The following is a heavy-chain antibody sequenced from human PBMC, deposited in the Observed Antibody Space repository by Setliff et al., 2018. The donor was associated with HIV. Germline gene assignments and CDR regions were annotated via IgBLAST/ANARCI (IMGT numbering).Heavy chain of an antibody. CDR3: ARGVVGSYYDYVNIYYHDYIDL. Sequence: SETLSLTCDVSGVSINSGDYSWNWIRQPAGKRLEWIGHVHSNGFKNYNSSLESRVDISVDTSKNQISLKVDPVTAADTAMYFCARGVVGSYYDYVNIYYHDYIDLWGKGTTVTVSS. CDR2: VHSNGFK. D-gene: IGHD2-15*01. V-gene: IGHV4-61*09. J-gene: IGHJ6*03. CDR1: GVSINSGDYS.